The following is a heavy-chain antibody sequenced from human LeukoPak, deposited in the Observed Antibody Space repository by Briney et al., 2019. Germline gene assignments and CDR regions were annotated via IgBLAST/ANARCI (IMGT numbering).Heavy chain of an antibody. J-gene: IGHJ5*02. V-gene: IGHV2-5*02. CDR2: IYWDDDK. Sequence: SGPTLVNPTQTLTLTCTFSGFSLSTSGVGVGWIRQPPGKALEWLALIYWDDDKRYSPSPKSRLTITKDTSKNQVVLTMTNMDPVDTATYYCAHRRRVIWFGESDWFDPWGQGTLVTVSS. CDR1: GFSLSTSGVG. D-gene: IGHD3-10*01. CDR3: AHRRRVIWFGESDWFDP.